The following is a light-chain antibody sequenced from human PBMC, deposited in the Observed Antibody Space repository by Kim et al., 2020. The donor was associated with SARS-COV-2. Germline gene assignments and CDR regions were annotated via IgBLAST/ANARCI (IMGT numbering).Light chain of an antibody. V-gene: IGKV3-20*01. Sequence: IVLTQSPGTLSLSPGETATLSCRASQSVASNYLAWYQQKPGQAPRLLIFDASTRATGISDRFSGSGSGTDFSLTISRLEPEDFAVYYCQQYGTSPCTFGQRTKLEI. CDR2: DAS. CDR1: QSVASNY. CDR3: QQYGTSPCT. J-gene: IGKJ2*02.